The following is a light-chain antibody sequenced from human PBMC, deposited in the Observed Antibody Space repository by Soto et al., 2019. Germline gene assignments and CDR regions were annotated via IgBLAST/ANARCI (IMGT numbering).Light chain of an antibody. J-gene: IGKJ1*01. CDR1: QSVLYSPNNKHY. Sequence: DIVMTQSPDSLAVSLGERATFNCKSSQSVLYSPNNKHYLAWYQQKPGQPPKLLIYWASTRESGVPDRFSGSGSGTDFTLTISSLQAEDVAVYYCQQYYSTPWTFGQGTKVEI. V-gene: IGKV4-1*01. CDR3: QQYYSTPWT. CDR2: WAS.